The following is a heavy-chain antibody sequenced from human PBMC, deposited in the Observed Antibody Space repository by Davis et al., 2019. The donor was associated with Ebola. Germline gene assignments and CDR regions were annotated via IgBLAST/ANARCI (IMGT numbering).Heavy chain of an antibody. V-gene: IGHV3-23*01. Sequence: GESLKISCAASGFTFSSFALSWVRQAPGKGLEWVSAISGSGSSTYYADSVKGRFTISRDNSKNTLYLQMNSLRTEDTAVYYCAKDREIGYCSGGICALGGWGQGTLVTVSS. CDR3: AKDREIGYCSGGICALGG. J-gene: IGHJ4*02. CDR2: ISGSGSST. D-gene: IGHD2-15*01. CDR1: GFTFSSFA.